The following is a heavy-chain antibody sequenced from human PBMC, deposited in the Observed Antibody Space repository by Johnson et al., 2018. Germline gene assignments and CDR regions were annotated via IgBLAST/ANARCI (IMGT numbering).Heavy chain of an antibody. CDR3: ARDGGYCSSTSCSHYYYYGMDV. Sequence: VQLQEAGGGVVRPGGSLRLSCAASGFTFSSYWMSWVRQAPGKGLEWVANIKQDGSENYYVDSVKGRFTISRDNAKNSLYLQMNRLRAEDTAVYYCARDGGYCSSTSCSHYYYYGMDVWGQGTTVTVSS. CDR2: IKQDGSEN. V-gene: IGHV3-7*01. D-gene: IGHD2-2*03. CDR1: GFTFSSYW. J-gene: IGHJ6*02.